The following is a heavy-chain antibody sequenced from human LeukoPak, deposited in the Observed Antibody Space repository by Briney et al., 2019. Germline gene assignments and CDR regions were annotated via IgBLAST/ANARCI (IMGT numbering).Heavy chain of an antibody. CDR3: ARGGSRRDTAMVWDY. D-gene: IGHD5-18*01. V-gene: IGHV4-59*01. CDR2: ISYSGST. J-gene: IGHJ4*02. CDR1: GGSITSYH. Sequence: SETLSLTCPVSGGSITSYHWNWIRQPPGKGLEWIGYISYSGSTSYNPSLKSRVTISMDTSKNQFSLKLTSVTAADTAFYYCARGGSRRDTAMVWDYWGQGILVTVSS.